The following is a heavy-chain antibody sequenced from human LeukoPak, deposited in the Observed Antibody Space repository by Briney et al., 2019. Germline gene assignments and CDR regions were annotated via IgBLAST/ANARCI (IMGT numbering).Heavy chain of an antibody. CDR2: IYHSGST. J-gene: IGHJ3*02. CDR3: ARTPGPWHDAFDI. D-gene: IGHD5-12*01. CDR1: GGSISSSNW. V-gene: IGHV4-4*02. Sequence: SETLSLTCAVSGGSISSSNWWSWVRQPPGKGLEWIGEIYHSGSTNYNPSLKSRVTISVDKSKNQFSLKLSSVTAADTAVYYCARTPGPWHDAFDIWGQGTMVTVSS.